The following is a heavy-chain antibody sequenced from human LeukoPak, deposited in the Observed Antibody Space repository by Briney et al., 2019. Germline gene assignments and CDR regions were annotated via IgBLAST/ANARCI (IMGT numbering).Heavy chain of an antibody. Sequence: GESLKISCKGSGYSFTSYWIAWVRQMPGKGLEWMGIIYPGDSDTKYSPSFQGQVTISADKSISTAYLQWSSLKASDTAMYYCARHIYSEEYYGKYSFDYWGQGTLVTVSS. J-gene: IGHJ4*02. D-gene: IGHD2/OR15-2a*01. CDR3: ARHIYSEEYYGKYSFDY. CDR2: IYPGDSDT. V-gene: IGHV5-51*01. CDR1: GYSFTSYW.